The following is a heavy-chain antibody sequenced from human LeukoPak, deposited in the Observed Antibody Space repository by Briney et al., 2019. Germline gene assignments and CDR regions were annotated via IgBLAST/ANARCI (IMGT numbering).Heavy chain of an antibody. D-gene: IGHD4-11*01. V-gene: IGHV1-18*01. Sequence: ASVKVSCKASGYTFTTYGISWVRQAPGQGLEWMGWISAYNGNTNYAQKLQGRVTMTTDTSTNTAYMELRSLRSDDTAVYYCARVYTTVTTTEAFDIWGQGTMVTVSS. CDR2: ISAYNGNT. J-gene: IGHJ3*02. CDR1: GYTFTTYG. CDR3: ARVYTTVTTTEAFDI.